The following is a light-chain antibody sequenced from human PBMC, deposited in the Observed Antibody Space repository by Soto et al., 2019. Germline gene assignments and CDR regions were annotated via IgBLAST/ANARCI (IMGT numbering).Light chain of an antibody. Sequence: EILMTQSPATLSLSPGERATLSCRASQSVSSSYLVWYQQKPGQAPRLLIYGASTRATGIPARFSGSGSGTEFTLTISSLQSEDFAVYYCQQYNDRPRTFGQGTKVDI. J-gene: IGKJ1*01. CDR1: QSVSSSY. CDR2: GAS. CDR3: QQYNDRPRT. V-gene: IGKV3-15*01.